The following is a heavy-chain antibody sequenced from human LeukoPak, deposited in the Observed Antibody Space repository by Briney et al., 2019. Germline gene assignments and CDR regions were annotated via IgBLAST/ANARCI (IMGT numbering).Heavy chain of an antibody. CDR3: ARGRGGPPFDY. CDR1: GFSSRGYG. V-gene: IGHV3-64*02. CDR2: ISVDGGTT. J-gene: IGHJ4*02. Sequence: GRSLRLSCAASGFSSRGYGMHWVRHAPGKGLEYVSAISVDGGTTYYADSVKDRFIISRDNAKNTLYLQMGSLRNEDMAVYYCARGRGGPPFDYWGQGTLVTVSS.